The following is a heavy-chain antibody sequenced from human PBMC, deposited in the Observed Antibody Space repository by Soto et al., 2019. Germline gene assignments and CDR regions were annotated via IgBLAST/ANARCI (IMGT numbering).Heavy chain of an antibody. CDR2: IYTSGST. D-gene: IGHD3-10*01. Sequence: PSETLSLTCTVSGGSISSYYWSRIRQPAGKGLEWIGRIYTSGSTNYNPSLKSRVTMSVDTSKNQFSLKLSSVTAADTAVYYCARGDYYGSGSYYPYYYYYGMDVWGQGTTVTVSS. CDR3: ARGDYYGSGSYYPYYYYYGMDV. V-gene: IGHV4-4*07. CDR1: GGSISSYY. J-gene: IGHJ6*02.